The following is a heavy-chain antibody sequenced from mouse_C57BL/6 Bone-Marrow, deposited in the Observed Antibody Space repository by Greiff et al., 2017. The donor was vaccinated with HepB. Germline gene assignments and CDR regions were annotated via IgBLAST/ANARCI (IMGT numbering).Heavy chain of an antibody. V-gene: IGHV1-62-2*01. Sequence: VQVVESGAELVKPGASVKLSCKASGYTFTEYTIHWVKQRSGQGLEWIGWFYPGSGSIKYNEKFKDKATLTADKSSSTVYMELSRLTSDDAAVYVCARHGYYGRAMDYWGQGTSVTVSS. J-gene: IGHJ4*01. D-gene: IGHD1-1*01. CDR1: GYTFTEYT. CDR2: FYPGSGSI. CDR3: ARHGYYGRAMDY.